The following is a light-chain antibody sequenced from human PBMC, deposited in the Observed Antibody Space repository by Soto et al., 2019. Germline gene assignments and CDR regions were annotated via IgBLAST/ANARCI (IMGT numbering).Light chain of an antibody. Sequence: QSVLTQSPSASASLGASVKLTCTLSSGHSSYAIAWHQQQPEKGPRYLMKLNSDGSQNKGDGIPDRFSGSISGAERYLTISSLQSEDEADYYCQTWGTGIRVFGGGTKLNVL. CDR3: QTWGTGIRV. CDR1: SGHSSYA. J-gene: IGLJ3*02. CDR2: LNSDGSQ. V-gene: IGLV4-69*01.